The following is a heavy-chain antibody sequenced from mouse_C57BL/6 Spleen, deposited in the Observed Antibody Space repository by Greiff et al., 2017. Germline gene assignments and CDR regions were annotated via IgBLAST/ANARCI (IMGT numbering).Heavy chain of an antibody. Sequence: QVQLKQSGAELAKPGASVKLSCKTSGYTFTSYWMHWVKQRPGQGLEWIGYINPSSGYTKYNQKFKDKATLTADKSSSTAYMHLSSLTYEDSAVYYCAKAAQASAMDYWGQGTSVTVSS. V-gene: IGHV1-7*01. CDR3: AKAAQASAMDY. D-gene: IGHD3-2*02. CDR2: INPSSGYT. J-gene: IGHJ4*01. CDR1: GYTFTSYW.